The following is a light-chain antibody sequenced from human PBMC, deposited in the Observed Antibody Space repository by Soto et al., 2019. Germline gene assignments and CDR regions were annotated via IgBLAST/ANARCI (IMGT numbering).Light chain of an antibody. CDR1: QSVGSTY. CDR2: GAS. J-gene: IGKJ1*01. CDR3: QQYNNWPRT. V-gene: IGKV3-20*01. Sequence: EIGLTQSPGTLSLSPGERATLSCRASQSVGSTYLAWYQQKPGQAPRLLIYGASSRATGIPDRFSGSGSGTEFTLTISTLQSEDFAVYYCQQYNNWPRTFGRGTKVDI.